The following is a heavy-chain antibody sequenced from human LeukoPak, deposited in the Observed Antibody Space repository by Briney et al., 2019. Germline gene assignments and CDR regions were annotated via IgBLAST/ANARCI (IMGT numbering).Heavy chain of an antibody. V-gene: IGHV1-2*06. CDR2: INPNTGAT. D-gene: IGHD5-18*01. CDR3: ARDPGYSYAVDY. CDR1: GYTFTGHY. Sequence: ASVKVSCKASGYTFTGHYLHWVRQAPGQGLEWMGRINPNTGATEYVQKFQGRVTMTRDTSISTAYVELTRLRSDDTAIYYCARDPGYSYAVDYWGQGTLVTVSS. J-gene: IGHJ4*02.